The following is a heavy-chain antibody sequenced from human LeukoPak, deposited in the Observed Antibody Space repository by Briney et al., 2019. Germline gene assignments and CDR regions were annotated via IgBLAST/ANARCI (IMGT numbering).Heavy chain of an antibody. J-gene: IGHJ3*02. CDR2: IIPIFGTA. CDR1: GGTFSSYA. D-gene: IGHD3-10*01. CDR3: ARAQGTMVRGADGFDI. V-gene: IGHV1-69*13. Sequence: GASVKVSCKASGGTFSSYAISWVRQAPGQGREWMGGIIPIFGTANYAQKFQGRVTITADESTSTAYMELSSLRSEDTAVYYCARAQGTMVRGADGFDIWGQGTMVTVSS.